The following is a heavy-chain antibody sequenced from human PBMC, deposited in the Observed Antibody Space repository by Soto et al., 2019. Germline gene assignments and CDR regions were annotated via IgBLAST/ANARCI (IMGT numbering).Heavy chain of an antibody. Sequence: SETKSVTWSVSGGSISSYYWRWIRQPPGKGLEWIGYIYYSGSTNYNPSLKSRVTISVDTSKNQFSLKLSSVTAADTAVYYCARGHSSSWYNYYYHYGMDVWGQGTTVTVPS. J-gene: IGHJ6*02. CDR1: GGSISSYY. CDR2: IYYSGST. D-gene: IGHD6-13*01. V-gene: IGHV4-59*01. CDR3: ARGHSSSWYNYYYHYGMDV.